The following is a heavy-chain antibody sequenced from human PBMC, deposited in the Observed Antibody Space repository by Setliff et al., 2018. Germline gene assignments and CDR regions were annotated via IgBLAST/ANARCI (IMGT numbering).Heavy chain of an antibody. V-gene: IGHV1-69*13. J-gene: IGHJ6*03. CDR1: GGTFSNYG. D-gene: IGHD2-15*01. CDR2: TIPLFGTT. CDR3: ARVRDCSGGICHRGFHHYMDV. Sequence: SVKVSCKASGGTFSNYGVSWVRQAPGQGLEWMGGTIPLFGTTNYAQKFQGRVTITADESTTTAYLELSSLRSEDTAVYYCARVRDCSGGICHRGFHHYMDVWGKGTTVTVSS.